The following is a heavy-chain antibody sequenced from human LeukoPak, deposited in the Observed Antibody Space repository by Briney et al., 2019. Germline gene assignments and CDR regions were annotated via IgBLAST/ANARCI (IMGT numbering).Heavy chain of an antibody. CDR1: GFTFSSYS. CDR3: ARAGYSRSYPVSWFDP. V-gene: IGHV3-21*01. Sequence: GGSLRLSCAASGFTFSSYSMNWLRQAPGKGLEWVASISSSSSYIYYADAVKGRFTISRDTAKHSLYLQMNTLTAADTAVYYCARAGYSRSYPVSWFDPWGQGTLVTVSS. CDR2: ISSSSSYI. J-gene: IGHJ5*02. D-gene: IGHD1-26*01.